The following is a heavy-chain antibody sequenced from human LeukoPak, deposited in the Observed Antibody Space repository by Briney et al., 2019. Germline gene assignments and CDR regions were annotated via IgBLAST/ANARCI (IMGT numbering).Heavy chain of an antibody. CDR3: ARHSYGFDP. CDR1: GGSFSGYY. CDR2: INHSGST. D-gene: IGHD3-16*01. Sequence: PSETLSLTCAVYGGSFSGYYWSWIRQPPGKGLEWVGEINHSGSTNYNPSLKSRVTISVDTSKNQFSLKLSSVTAADTAVYYCARHSYGFDPWGQGTLVTVSS. J-gene: IGHJ5*02. V-gene: IGHV4-34*01.